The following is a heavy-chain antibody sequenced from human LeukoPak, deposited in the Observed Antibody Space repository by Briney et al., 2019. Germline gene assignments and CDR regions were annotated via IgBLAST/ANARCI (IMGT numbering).Heavy chain of an antibody. CDR3: ARSARLMKGVVEVTALDD. V-gene: IGHV3-9*01. CDR2: ISWNSGST. Sequence: PGGSLRLSCAASGFTFDDYAMHWVRQAPGKGLEWVSGISWNSGSTGYADSVKGRFTISRDNAKNSLYLQMNSLRADDTAVYYCARSARLMKGVVEVTALDDWGQGTLVTVSS. D-gene: IGHD3-3*01. CDR1: GFTFDDYA. J-gene: IGHJ4*02.